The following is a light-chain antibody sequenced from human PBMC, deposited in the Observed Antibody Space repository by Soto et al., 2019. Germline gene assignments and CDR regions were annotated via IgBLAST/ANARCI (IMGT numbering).Light chain of an antibody. CDR2: AAS. J-gene: IGKJ1*01. V-gene: IGKV1-39*01. CDR3: QQTYSTPPT. Sequence: DIQMPQSPSSLSASVGDRVTITCRASQSISTYLNWYQQKAGLAPKLLIYAASSLQSGVPSRFSGSGSGTDFTLTISSLQPEDFATYYCQQTYSTPPTFGQGTKVDIK. CDR1: QSISTY.